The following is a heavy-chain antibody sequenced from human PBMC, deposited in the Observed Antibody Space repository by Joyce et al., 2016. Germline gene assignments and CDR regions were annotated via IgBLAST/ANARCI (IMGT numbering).Heavy chain of an antibody. Sequence: QEQLVESGGAAVQPGRSLRLSCAASGFTFSTYGMHWVRQSPGKGLGGLAVISYDGSDVFYGDSAKGRFTISRDNSKNTLYLQMNSLRPEDTAVYYCAKDGPTKYYYYGMDVWGQGTTVTVSS. J-gene: IGHJ6*02. V-gene: IGHV3-30*18. CDR3: AKDGPTKYYYYGMDV. CDR2: ISYDGSDV. D-gene: IGHD2-8*01. CDR1: GFTFSTYG.